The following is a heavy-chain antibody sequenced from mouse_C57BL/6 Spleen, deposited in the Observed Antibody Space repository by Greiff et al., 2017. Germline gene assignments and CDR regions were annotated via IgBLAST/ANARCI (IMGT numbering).Heavy chain of an antibody. Sequence: QVHVKQPGAELVRPGSSVKLSCKASGYTFTSYWMHWVKQRPIQGLEWIGNIDPSDSETHYNQKFKDKATLTVDKSSSTAYMQLSSLTSEDSAVYYCARSLEGSSSDYAMDYWGQGTSVTVSS. D-gene: IGHD1-1*01. CDR1: GYTFTSYW. J-gene: IGHJ4*01. V-gene: IGHV1-52*01. CDR2: IDPSDSET. CDR3: ARSLEGSSSDYAMDY.